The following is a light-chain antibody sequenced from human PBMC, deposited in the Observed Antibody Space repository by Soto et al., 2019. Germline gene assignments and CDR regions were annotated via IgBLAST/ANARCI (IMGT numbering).Light chain of an antibody. Sequence: EIVLTQSPGTLSLSPGERATLSCRASQSVSSSYLAWYQQKPGQAPRLLIYGASIRATGIPDRFSGSGSGADFTLTISRLEPEDFAVYYCQQYGSSPDTFGQGTKVEIK. CDR3: QQYGSSPDT. CDR2: GAS. V-gene: IGKV3-20*01. J-gene: IGKJ1*01. CDR1: QSVSSSY.